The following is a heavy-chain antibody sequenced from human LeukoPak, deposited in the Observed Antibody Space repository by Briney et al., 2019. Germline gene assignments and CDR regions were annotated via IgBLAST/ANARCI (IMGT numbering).Heavy chain of an antibody. CDR3: AREESEGFDY. CDR2: IGGSSSSI. CDR1: AFTFSTYP. V-gene: IGHV3-21*01. J-gene: IGHJ4*02. Sequence: PGGSLRLSCAASAFTFSTYPMNWVRQAPGKGLEWVSSIGGSSSSIYYADSLKGRFTISRDNAKNSLYLQMNSLRAEDTAVYYCAREESEGFDYWGQGTLVTVSS. D-gene: IGHD1-14*01.